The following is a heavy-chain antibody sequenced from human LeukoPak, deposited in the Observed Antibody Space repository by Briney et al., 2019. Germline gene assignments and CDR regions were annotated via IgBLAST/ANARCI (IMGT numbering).Heavy chain of an antibody. CDR1: GDPISSNYW. Sequence: SGTLSLTCAVSGDPISSNYWWTWVRQPPGKGLEWIGEIHHSGSTNYSPSLKSRVTISVDNSRNQFSLGLSSVSAADTAVYYCARGIPGYFGTSGYYYEYWGQGTLVTVSS. D-gene: IGHD3-22*01. CDR3: ARGIPGYFGTSGYYYEY. V-gene: IGHV4-4*02. J-gene: IGHJ4*02. CDR2: IHHSGST.